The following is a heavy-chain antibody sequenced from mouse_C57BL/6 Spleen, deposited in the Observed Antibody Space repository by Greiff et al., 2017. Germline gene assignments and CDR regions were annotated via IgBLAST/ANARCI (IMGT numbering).Heavy chain of an antibody. V-gene: IGHV1-18*01. Sequence: VQLQQSGPELVKPGASVKIPCKASGYTFTDYNMDWVKQSHGKSLEWIGDINPNNGGTIYNQKFKGKATLTVDKSSSTAYMELRGLTSEDTAVYYGARGGYYYGSSYEFAYWGQGTLVTVAA. J-gene: IGHJ3*01. CDR1: GYTFTDYN. D-gene: IGHD1-1*01. CDR3: ARGGYYYGSSYEFAY. CDR2: INPNNGGT.